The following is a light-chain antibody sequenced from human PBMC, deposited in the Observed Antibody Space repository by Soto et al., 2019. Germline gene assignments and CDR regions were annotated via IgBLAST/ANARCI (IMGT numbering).Light chain of an antibody. CDR1: QSIHTY. CDR3: QQSYTIPLT. J-gene: IGKJ4*01. CDR2: AAS. Sequence: DIQVTQSPSSLSASVGDRVTINCRASQSIHTYLNWYQQRPGKAPMVLIYAASTLQTGVPSRFSGSGSGTDFNLTVSSLQPEDFATYLCQQSYTIPLTFGGGTKVDIK. V-gene: IGKV1-39*01.